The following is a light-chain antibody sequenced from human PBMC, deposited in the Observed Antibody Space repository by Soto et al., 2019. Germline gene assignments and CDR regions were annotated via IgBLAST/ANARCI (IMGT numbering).Light chain of an antibody. Sequence: EIVMTQSPATLSVSPGERATLSCRASQSVSSNLAWYQQKPGQDPRLLIYGASTRATGIPARFSGSGSGTEFTLTISSLQSEDFAGYYCQQYNNWPPLTFGGGTKVEIK. V-gene: IGKV3-15*01. CDR2: GAS. CDR3: QQYNNWPPLT. CDR1: QSVSSN. J-gene: IGKJ4*01.